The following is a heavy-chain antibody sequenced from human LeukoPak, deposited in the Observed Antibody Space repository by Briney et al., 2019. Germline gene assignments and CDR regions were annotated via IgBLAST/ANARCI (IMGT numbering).Heavy chain of an antibody. J-gene: IGHJ5*02. CDR2: IYYGGST. CDR1: GGSISSYY. CDR3: ARALVFNYYDFWSGYYHWFDP. V-gene: IGHV4-59*01. D-gene: IGHD3-3*01. Sequence: SETLSLTCTVSGGSISSYYWSWFRQPPGKGLEWIGYIYYGGSTNYNPSLKSRVTISVDTSKNQFSLKLSSVTAADTAVYYCARALVFNYYDFWSGYYHWFDPWGQGTLVTVSS.